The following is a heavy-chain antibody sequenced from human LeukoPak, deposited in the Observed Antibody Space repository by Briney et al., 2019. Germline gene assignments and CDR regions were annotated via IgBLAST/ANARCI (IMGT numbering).Heavy chain of an antibody. V-gene: IGHV3-74*01. CDR3: AKSPSVVTDAFDI. D-gene: IGHD2-21*02. CDR2: IKGDGSST. J-gene: IGHJ3*02. CDR1: GFTFNDYW. Sequence: GGSLRPSCAASGFTFNDYWMHWVRQAPGKGLVWVSRIKGDGSSTTYADSVKGRFTISRDNAKNTLYLQMNSLRAEDTALYYCAKSPSVVTDAFDIWGQGTMVTVSS.